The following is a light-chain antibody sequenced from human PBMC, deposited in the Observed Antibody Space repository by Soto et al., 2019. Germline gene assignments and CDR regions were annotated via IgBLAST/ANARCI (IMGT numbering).Light chain of an antibody. Sequence: QMTQSPSSLSASVGDRVTITCRASQSIATFLNGYQQKLGKAPKLLIYATSNLQSGVPSRFSGSGSGTDFTLTISSLQPEDFASYYCQQSYDSPQTFGQGTKVEI. CDR1: QSIATF. CDR3: QQSYDSPQT. J-gene: IGKJ1*01. V-gene: IGKV1-39*01. CDR2: ATS.